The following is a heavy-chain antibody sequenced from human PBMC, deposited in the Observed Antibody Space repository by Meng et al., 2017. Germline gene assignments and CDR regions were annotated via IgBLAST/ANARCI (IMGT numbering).Heavy chain of an antibody. V-gene: IGHV6-1*02. J-gene: IGHJ4*02. D-gene: IGHD2-8*02. CDR2: TYYRSKWYN. CDR1: GDSVSSNSAA. Sequence: VTPQPSGPGLVNPPQTLSLTCAISGDSVSSNSAAWNWLRQSPSRGLEWLGRTYYRSKWYNDYAVSVKSRITINPDTSKNQFSLQLNSVTPEDTAVYYCARGVVYAISYFDYWGQGTLVTVSS. CDR3: ARGVVYAISYFDY.